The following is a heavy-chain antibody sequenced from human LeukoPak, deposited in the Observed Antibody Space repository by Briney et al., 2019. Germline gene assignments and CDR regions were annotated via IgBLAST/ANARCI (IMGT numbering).Heavy chain of an antibody. V-gene: IGHV4-59*01. CDR2: IYYTGST. J-gene: IGHJ4*02. Sequence: SETLSLTCGVSGGAITNYYWNWIRQAPGKGLEWLGYIYYTGSTTYNPSVKSRITISLDTSKKQISLKLRSVTAADTAVYYCAGAIVGGYDPGFDYWGQGTLVTVSS. D-gene: IGHD5-12*01. CDR3: AGAIVGGYDPGFDY. CDR1: GGAITNYY.